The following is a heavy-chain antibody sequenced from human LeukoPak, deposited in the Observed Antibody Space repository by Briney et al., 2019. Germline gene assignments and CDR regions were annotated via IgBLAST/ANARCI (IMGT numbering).Heavy chain of an antibody. CDR3: AKDPLGAEGAYGY. J-gene: IGHJ4*02. CDR2: IYSGGST. Sequence: GGSLRLSCAASGFTVSSNYMSWVRQAPGKGLEWVSVIYSGGSTYYADSVKGRFTISRNNSKNTLYLQMNSLRAEDTAVYYCAKDPLGAEGAYGYWGQGTLVTVSS. D-gene: IGHD1-26*01. V-gene: IGHV3-53*01. CDR1: GFTVSSNY.